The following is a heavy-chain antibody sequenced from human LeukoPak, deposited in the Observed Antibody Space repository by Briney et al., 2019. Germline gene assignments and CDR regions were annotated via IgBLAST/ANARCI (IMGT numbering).Heavy chain of an antibody. CDR1: GGSFSGYY. CDR2: INHSGST. CDR3: ARPYNWNDGYHGMDV. D-gene: IGHD1-1*01. J-gene: IGHJ6*02. V-gene: IGHV4-34*01. Sequence: SETLSLTCAVYGGSFSGYYWSWVRQPPGKGLEWIGEINHSGSTNYNPSLKSRVTISVDTSKNQFSLKLSSVTAADTAVYYCARPYNWNDGYHGMDVWGQGTTVTVSS.